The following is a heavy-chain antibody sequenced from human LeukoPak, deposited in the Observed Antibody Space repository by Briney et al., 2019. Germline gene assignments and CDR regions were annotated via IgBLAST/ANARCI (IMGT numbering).Heavy chain of an antibody. Sequence: MPSETLSLTCTVSGGSIRSSSYYWSWIRQPPGKGLEWIGYIYYTGSTNYNPSLKSRVTISVDTSKNQFSLKLSSVTAADTAVYYCASXXAXXHYFD. J-gene: IGHJ4*01. CDR2: IYYTGST. CDR3: ASXXAXXHYFD. D-gene: IGHD6-13*01. CDR1: GGSIRSSSYY. V-gene: IGHV4-61*01.